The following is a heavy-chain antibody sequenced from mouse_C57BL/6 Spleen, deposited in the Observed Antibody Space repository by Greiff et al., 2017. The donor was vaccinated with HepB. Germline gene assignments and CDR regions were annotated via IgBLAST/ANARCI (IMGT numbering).Heavy chain of an antibody. CDR1: GFSLTSYG. J-gene: IGHJ4*01. CDR3: AKRAYYSNYDYAMDY. CDR2: IWRGGST. Sequence: VQLQESGPGLVQPSQSLSITCTVSGFSLTSYGVHWVRQSPGKGLEWLGVIWRGGSTDYNAAFMSRLSITKDNSKSQVFFKMNSLQADDTAIYYCAKRAYYSNYDYAMDYWGQGTSVTVSS. D-gene: IGHD2-5*01. V-gene: IGHV2-5*01.